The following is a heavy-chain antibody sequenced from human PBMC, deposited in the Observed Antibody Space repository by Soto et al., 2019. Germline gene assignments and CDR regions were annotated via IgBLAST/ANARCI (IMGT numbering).Heavy chain of an antibody. D-gene: IGHD2-15*01. CDR2: VIPMCDTA. Sequence: QVQVVQSGAEVKKPGSSVKVSCKVSGGIFTNNAISWVRQAPGQGLEWLGGVIPMCDTAYYAQRFRGRLRISEDGDTTTAYMERSGLTSADTAVYFCATGGHNDGYNFYHGMDVWGQGTTVTVS. V-gene: IGHV1-69*01. CDR1: GGIFTNNA. CDR3: ATGGHNDGYNFYHGMDV. J-gene: IGHJ6*02.